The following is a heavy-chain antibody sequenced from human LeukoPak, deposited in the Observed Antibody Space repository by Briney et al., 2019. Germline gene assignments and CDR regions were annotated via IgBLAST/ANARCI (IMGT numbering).Heavy chain of an antibody. CDR2: IRYDGSNK. CDR3: ATVYCSSTSCYGDLDY. Sequence: GGSLRLSGAASGFTFSSYGMHWVRQAPGKGLEWVAFIRYDGSNKYYADSVKGRFTISRDNSKNTLYLQMNSLRAEDTAVYYCATVYCSSTSCYGDLDYWGQGTLVTVSS. V-gene: IGHV3-30*02. J-gene: IGHJ4*02. D-gene: IGHD2-2*01. CDR1: GFTFSSYG.